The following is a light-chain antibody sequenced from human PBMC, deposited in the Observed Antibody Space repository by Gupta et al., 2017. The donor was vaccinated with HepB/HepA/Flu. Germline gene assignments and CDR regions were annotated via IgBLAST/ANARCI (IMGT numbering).Light chain of an antibody. CDR2: ENN. CDR3: GTWDTSRNAGV. J-gene: IGLJ2*01. Sequence: QSVLTQPPSVSAAPGQKVTISCSGSSSNIGSDFVSWYQQVPGTAPKLLIYENNKRPSGIPDRFSGSKSGTSATLGITGLQTGDEADYYCGTWDTSRNAGVFGGGTKLTVL. CDR1: SSNIGSDF. V-gene: IGLV1-51*02.